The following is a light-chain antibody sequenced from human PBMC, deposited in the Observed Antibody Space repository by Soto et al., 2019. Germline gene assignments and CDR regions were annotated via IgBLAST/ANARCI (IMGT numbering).Light chain of an antibody. Sequence: DIQMTQSPSTLPASVGDRVTITCRASQSISSWLAWYQQKPGKAPKLLMYKASSLQSGVPSRFSGSGSGTEFTLTISSLQPDDFATYYCQQYKSYPYTFGQGTKLEI. CDR3: QQYKSYPYT. V-gene: IGKV1-5*03. CDR1: QSISSW. J-gene: IGKJ2*01. CDR2: KAS.